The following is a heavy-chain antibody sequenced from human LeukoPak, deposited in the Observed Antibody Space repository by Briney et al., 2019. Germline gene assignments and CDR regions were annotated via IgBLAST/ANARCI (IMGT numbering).Heavy chain of an antibody. J-gene: IGHJ4*02. Sequence: PGGSLRLSCAASGFTFTDAWMNWVRQAPGKGLEWVGRIKVAGGTTDYAPPVKDRFTISRDISKNVVYLQMNSLESEDTAVYYCTADLPSFYGEYAIDSWGQGTLVTVSS. CDR3: TADLPSFYGEYAIDS. CDR1: GFTFTDAW. CDR2: IKVAGGTT. V-gene: IGHV3-15*01. D-gene: IGHD4-17*01.